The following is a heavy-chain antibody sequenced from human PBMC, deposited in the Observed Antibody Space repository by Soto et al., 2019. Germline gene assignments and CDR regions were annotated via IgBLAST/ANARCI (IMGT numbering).Heavy chain of an antibody. CDR2: IYYTGIM. CDR3: AREERTGIISWSDP. D-gene: IGHD2-21*01. Sequence: SETMSLTCTVAGGSVSGVDYFWSWIRQSPGKGLEWIGYIYYTGIMHLNPSLKSRLTMAVDTSKNEFSLKLTSVSAADTAVYFCAREERTGIISWSDPWGQGTPVTVSS. CDR1: GGSVSGVDYF. V-gene: IGHV4-30-4*01. J-gene: IGHJ5*02.